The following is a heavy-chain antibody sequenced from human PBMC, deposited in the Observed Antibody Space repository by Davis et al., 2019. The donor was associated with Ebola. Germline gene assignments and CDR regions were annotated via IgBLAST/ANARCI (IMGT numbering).Heavy chain of an antibody. V-gene: IGHV3-30-3*01. CDR2: ISNDGSNK. J-gene: IGHJ6*02. CDR3: AREGYFDRYGMDV. CDR1: GFTFSSYA. Sequence: PGGSLRLSCAASGFTFSSYAMHWVRQAPGKGLEWVAVISNDGSNKYYADSVKGRITISRDNSKNTLYLQMNSLRAEDTAVYYCAREGYFDRYGMDVWGQGTTVTVSS. D-gene: IGHD2/OR15-2a*01.